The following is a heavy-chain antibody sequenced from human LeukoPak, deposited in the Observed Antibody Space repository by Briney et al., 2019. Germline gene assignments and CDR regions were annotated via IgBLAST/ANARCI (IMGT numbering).Heavy chain of an antibody. CDR3: AREPYGSDAFDI. J-gene: IGHJ3*02. V-gene: IGHV3-33*01. CDR1: GFTFSSYG. Sequence: PGGSLRLSCAASGFTFSSYGMHWVRQAPGKGLEWVAVIWYDGSNKYYAGSVKGRFTISRDNSKNTLYLQMNSLRAEDTAVYYCAREPYGSDAFDIWGQGTMVTVSS. CDR2: IWYDGSNK. D-gene: IGHD3-10*01.